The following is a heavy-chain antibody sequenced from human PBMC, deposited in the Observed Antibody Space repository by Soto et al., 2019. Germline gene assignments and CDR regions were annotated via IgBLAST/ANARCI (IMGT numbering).Heavy chain of an antibody. V-gene: IGHV4-34*01. J-gene: IGHJ5*02. CDR1: GGSFSGYY. D-gene: IGHD6-19*01. CDR2: INHSGST. Sequence: SETLSLTCAVYGGSFSGYYWSWIRQPPGKGLEWIGEINHSGSTNYNPSLKSRVTISVDTSKNQFSLKLSSVTAADTAVYYCARGVAGPDDWFDPWGQGTLVTVSS. CDR3: ARGVAGPDDWFDP.